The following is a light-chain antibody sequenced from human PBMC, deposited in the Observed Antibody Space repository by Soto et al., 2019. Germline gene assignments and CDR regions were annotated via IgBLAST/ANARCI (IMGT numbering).Light chain of an antibody. J-gene: IGKJ2*01. CDR2: AAS. CDR1: QGISSY. CDR3: QQLNSYRYT. Sequence: DIQLTQSPSFLSASVGDRVTITCRASQGISSYLAWYQQKPGKAPKLLIYAASNLQSGVPSRFSGSGSGTDFTLTISSLQPEDFATYYCQQLNSYRYTFGQGTKLEIK. V-gene: IGKV1-9*01.